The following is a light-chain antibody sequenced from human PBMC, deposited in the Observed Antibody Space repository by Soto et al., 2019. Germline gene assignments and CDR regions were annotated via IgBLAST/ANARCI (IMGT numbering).Light chain of an antibody. V-gene: IGLV1-40*01. J-gene: IGLJ3*02. CDR1: SSNIGAGYD. CDR3: WTYDSSLSSGV. CDR2: GNS. Sequence: QSVLTQPPSVSGAPGQRVTISCTGSSSNIGAGYDVHWYQQLPGTAPKLLIYGNSNRPSGVPDRFSGSKSGTSASLPITGVRAEDEADYYCWTYDSSLSSGVFGGGTKLTVL.